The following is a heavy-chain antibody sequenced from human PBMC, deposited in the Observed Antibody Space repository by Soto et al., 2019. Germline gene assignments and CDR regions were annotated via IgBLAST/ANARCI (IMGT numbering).Heavy chain of an antibody. V-gene: IGHV1-8*01. Sequence: QVQLVQSGAEVKKPGASVKVSCKASGYTFTSYDINWVRQATGQGLEWMGWMNPNSGNTGYAQKFQGRVTMTRNISISTAYMELSSLRSEDTAVYYCARASAVLRFLEWLLPDFDYWGQGTLVTVSS. CDR3: ARASAVLRFLEWLLPDFDY. D-gene: IGHD3-3*01. CDR2: MNPNSGNT. CDR1: GYTFTSYD. J-gene: IGHJ4*02.